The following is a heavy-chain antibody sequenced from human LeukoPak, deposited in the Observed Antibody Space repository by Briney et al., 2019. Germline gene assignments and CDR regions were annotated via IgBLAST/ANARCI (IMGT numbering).Heavy chain of an antibody. CDR3: ARGHTAMAPGSYYYGMDV. Sequence: GASVKVSCKAAGYTFTSYDSNWVRQATGQGLEWMGWMNPNSGNTGYAQKVQGRGTMTMNTSIGTAYMELSSLRSEDPAVYYCARGHTAMAPGSYYYGMDVWGQGTTVTVSS. D-gene: IGHD5-18*01. CDR2: MNPNSGNT. V-gene: IGHV1-8*01. J-gene: IGHJ6*02. CDR1: GYTFTSYD.